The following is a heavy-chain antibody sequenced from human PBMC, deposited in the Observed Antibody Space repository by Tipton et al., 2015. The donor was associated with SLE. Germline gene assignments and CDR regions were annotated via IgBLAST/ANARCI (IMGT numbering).Heavy chain of an antibody. CDR2: IYSGGST. J-gene: IGHJ6*03. CDR1: GFTVSSNY. CDR3: AREEYSSGSEDYYMDV. V-gene: IGHV3-53*04. D-gene: IGHD6-25*01. Sequence: GSLRLSCAASGFTVSSNYMSWVRQAPGKGLEWVSVIYSGGSTYYADSVKGRFTISRHNSKNTLYLQMNSLRAEGTAVYYCAREEYSSGSEDYYMDVWGKGTTVTVSS.